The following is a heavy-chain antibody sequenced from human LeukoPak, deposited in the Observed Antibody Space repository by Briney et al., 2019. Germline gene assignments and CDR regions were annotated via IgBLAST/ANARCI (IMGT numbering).Heavy chain of an antibody. Sequence: SETLSLTCTVSGGSITSGGYYWGWIRQPPGKGLEWVGSIHYSGNTHNNPSLKSRVTISVDTSKNQFSLKLSSGTAADTAVYYCARLGGFPNWFYPWGQGTLVTVSS. CDR2: IHYSGNT. CDR3: ARLGGFPNWFYP. V-gene: IGHV4-39*01. J-gene: IGHJ5*02. CDR1: GGSITSGGYY.